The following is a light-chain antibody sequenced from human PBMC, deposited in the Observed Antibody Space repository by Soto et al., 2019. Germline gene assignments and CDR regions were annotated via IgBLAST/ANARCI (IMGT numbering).Light chain of an antibody. CDR3: QQYYSTPLT. V-gene: IGKV4-1*01. Sequence: SLMSQSPDSLAVSLGEGATINCKSSQTVLYSSDNKNYLAWYQQKPGQPPKLLIYWASTRESGVPDRFSGSGSGADFTLTISNLQAEDVAVYYCQQYYSTPLTFGGGTKV. CDR1: QTVLYSSDNKNY. J-gene: IGKJ4*01. CDR2: WAS.